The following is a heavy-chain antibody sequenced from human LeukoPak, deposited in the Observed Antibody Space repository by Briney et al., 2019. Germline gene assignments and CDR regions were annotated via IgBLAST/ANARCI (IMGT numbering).Heavy chain of an antibody. J-gene: IGHJ4*02. CDR2: INPSGGST. CDR3: ARAEIAAAGIVYFDY. V-gene: IGHV1-46*03. Sequence: ASVKVSCKASGYTFTSYYMHWVRQAPGQGLEWMGIINPSGGSTSYAQKFQGRVTMTRDTSTSTVYMELSSLRSEDTAVYYCARAEIAAAGIVYFDYWGQGTLVTVFS. D-gene: IGHD6-13*01. CDR1: GYTFTSYY.